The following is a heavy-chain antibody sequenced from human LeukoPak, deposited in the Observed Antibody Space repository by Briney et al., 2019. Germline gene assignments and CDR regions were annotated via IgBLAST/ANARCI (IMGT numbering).Heavy chain of an antibody. Sequence: GGSLRLSCSASGFTFSGYAMHWVRQAPGKGLQYVSAISSNGGSTYYAESVKGRFTISRDNPKNTLYLQMSSLRAEDTAVYYCAKGGRGIYYSDYWGQGTLVTVSS. CDR3: AKGGRGIYYSDY. CDR2: ISSNGGST. D-gene: IGHD3-10*01. J-gene: IGHJ4*02. CDR1: GFTFSGYA. V-gene: IGHV3-64*04.